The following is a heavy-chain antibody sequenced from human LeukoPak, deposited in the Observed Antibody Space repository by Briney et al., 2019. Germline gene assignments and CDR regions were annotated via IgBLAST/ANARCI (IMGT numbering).Heavy chain of an antibody. CDR2: INHDRSEK. Sequence: SGGSLRLSCVAPGFIISDYYMTWVRQPPGKGLEWVVNINHDRSEKSYVDSVKGRLTISTAKATNYLFLQMNSLRAEDTAVYYCAREVTPYYWGQGALVTVSS. V-gene: IGHV3-7*01. CDR1: GFIISDYY. D-gene: IGHD4-23*01. CDR3: AREVTPYY. J-gene: IGHJ4*02.